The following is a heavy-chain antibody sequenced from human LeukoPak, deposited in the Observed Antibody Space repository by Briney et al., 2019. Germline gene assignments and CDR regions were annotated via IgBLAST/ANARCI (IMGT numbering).Heavy chain of an antibody. CDR2: IDPSDSYT. J-gene: IGHJ4*02. Sequence: GESLRIFCQGSGYTFTGYWISWVRQMPGKGLEWMGRIDPSDSYTNYSPSFQGQVTISADKSITTAYLQWSSLQASDTAIYYCARLAQITGYSYGSVGDYWGQGTLVTVSS. V-gene: IGHV5-10-1*04. D-gene: IGHD5-18*01. CDR3: ARLAQITGYSYGSVGDY. CDR1: GYTFTGYW.